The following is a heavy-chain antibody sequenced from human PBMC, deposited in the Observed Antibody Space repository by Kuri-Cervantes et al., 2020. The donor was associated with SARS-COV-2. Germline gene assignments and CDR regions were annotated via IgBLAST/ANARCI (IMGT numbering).Heavy chain of an antibody. CDR3: ARRVASAQESNWFDP. CDR1: GGSVSSGSYY. V-gene: IGHV4-61*01. Sequence: SETLSLTCTVSGGSVSSGSYYWSWIRQPPGKGLEWIGYIYYSGSTNYNPSLKSRVTISVDTSKNQFSLKLSSVTAADTAVYYCARRVASAQESNWFDPWGQGTLVTVSS. D-gene: IGHD2-15*01. CDR2: IYYSGST. J-gene: IGHJ5*02.